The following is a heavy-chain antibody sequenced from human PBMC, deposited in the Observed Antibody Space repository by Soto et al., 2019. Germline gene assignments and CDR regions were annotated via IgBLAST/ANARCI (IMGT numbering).Heavy chain of an antibody. CDR1: GFTFTDYY. V-gene: IGHV1-2*02. J-gene: IGHJ6*02. CDR2: INFNSGGT. Sequence: ASVKVSCKPSGFTFTDYYIHWVLQAPGQGLEWMGWINFNSGGTNYAQKFQGRVPMTSDTSISAAYTKLSSVYMELSRLRSDDTAIYYCARDKGPRYYHYGMDVWGQGTTVTVSS. CDR3: ARDKGPRYYHYGMDV.